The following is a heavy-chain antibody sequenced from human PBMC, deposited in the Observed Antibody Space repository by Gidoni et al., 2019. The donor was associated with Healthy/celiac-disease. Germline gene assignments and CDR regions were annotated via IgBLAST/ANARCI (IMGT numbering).Heavy chain of an antibody. CDR3: ARDNLIAVALDY. CDR2: IWYDGSNK. J-gene: IGHJ4*02. D-gene: IGHD6-19*01. CDR1: GFTFSSYG. V-gene: IGHV3-33*01. Sequence: QVQLVESGGGVVQPGRSLRLSCAASGFTFSSYGMHWVRQAPGKGLEWVAVIWYDGSNKYYADSVKGRFTISRDNSKNTLYLQMNSLRAEDTAVYYCARDNLIAVALDYWGQGTLVTVSS.